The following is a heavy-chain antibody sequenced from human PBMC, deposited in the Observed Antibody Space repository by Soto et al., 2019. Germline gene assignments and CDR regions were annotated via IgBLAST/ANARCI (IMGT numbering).Heavy chain of an antibody. D-gene: IGHD3-22*01. V-gene: IGHV1-18*01. CDR1: GYTFTSSG. J-gene: IGHJ3*01. CDR3: ARAFFYQGSDSRGYSFDAFDF. Sequence: QVQLVQSGAEVKKPGASVKVSCKASGYTFTSSGMSWVRQAPGKGLEWMGWISAHTGSSEYAQRFQGRVTMTTDRSTITAYMELRSLRSDDTAVYYCARAFFYQGSDSRGYSFDAFDFWGPGTLVTVSS. CDR2: ISAHTGSS.